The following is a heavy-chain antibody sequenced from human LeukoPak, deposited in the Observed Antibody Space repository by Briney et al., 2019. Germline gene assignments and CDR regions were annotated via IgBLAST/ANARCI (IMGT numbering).Heavy chain of an antibody. CDR1: GGSISSGDYY. CDR3: ARAGSSWPTYFDY. V-gene: IGHV4-30-4*01. J-gene: IGHJ4*02. Sequence: SQTLSLTCTVSGGSISSGDYYWSWIRQPPGKGLEWIGYIHYSGNTYYNPSLQSRVTISADTSKKSFSLKLTSVTAADTAVYYCARAGSSWPTYFDYWGQGTLATVSS. CDR2: IHYSGNT. D-gene: IGHD6-13*01.